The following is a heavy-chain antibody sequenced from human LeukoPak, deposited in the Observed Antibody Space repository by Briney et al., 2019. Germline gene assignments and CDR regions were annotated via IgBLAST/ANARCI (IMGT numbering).Heavy chain of an antibody. CDR1: GGTFSSYA. J-gene: IGHJ4*02. CDR2: IIPILGIA. Sequence: GSSVKVSCKASGGTFSSYAISWVRQAPGQGLEWMGRIIPILGIANYAQKFQGRVTITADKSTSTAYMELSRLRSEDTAVYYCARSYCSRTSCYLNFDYWGQGTLVTVSS. V-gene: IGHV1-69*04. CDR3: ARSYCSRTSCYLNFDY. D-gene: IGHD2-2*01.